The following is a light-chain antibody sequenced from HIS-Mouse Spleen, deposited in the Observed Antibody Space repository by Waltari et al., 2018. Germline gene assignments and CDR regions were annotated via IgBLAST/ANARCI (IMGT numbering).Light chain of an antibody. Sequence: QSALTQPASVSGSPGQSITISCTGTSSDVGSYNLVSWHQQHPGKAPKHMCYQGSKRPSGFSNRSSGSKSGNTASLTISGLQAEDEADYYCCSYAGSSTVVFGGGTKLTVL. CDR3: CSYAGSSTVV. CDR2: QGS. CDR1: SSDVGSYNL. V-gene: IGLV2-23*01. J-gene: IGLJ2*01.